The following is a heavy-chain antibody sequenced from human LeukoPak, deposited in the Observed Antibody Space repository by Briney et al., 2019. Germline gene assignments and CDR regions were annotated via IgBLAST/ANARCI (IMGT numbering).Heavy chain of an antibody. CDR1: GASITDTYW. V-gene: IGHV4-4*02. Sequence: PSETLSLTCAVSGASITDTYWSTWVRQPPGQGLEWIAEIHDSGSTNYNPSLKSRVTISVDKSKNQFSLDLTSVTAADTAVYYCATRATAGPWWGQGTLVTVSS. CDR3: ATRATAGPW. J-gene: IGHJ4*02. D-gene: IGHD6-13*01. CDR2: IHDSGST.